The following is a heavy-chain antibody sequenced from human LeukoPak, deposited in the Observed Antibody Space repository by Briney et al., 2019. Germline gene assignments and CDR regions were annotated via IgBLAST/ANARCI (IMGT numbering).Heavy chain of an antibody. CDR3: ARTAYCGGDCYFHYFDY. J-gene: IGHJ4*02. CDR2: ISYDGSNK. CDR1: GFTFSSYA. V-gene: IGHV3-30-3*01. Sequence: GGSLRLSCAASGFTFSSYAMHWVRQAPGKGLEWVAVISYDGSNKYYADSVKGRFTISRDNSKNTLYLQMNSLRAEDTAVYYCARTAYCGGDCYFHYFDYWGQGTLVTVSS. D-gene: IGHD2-21*02.